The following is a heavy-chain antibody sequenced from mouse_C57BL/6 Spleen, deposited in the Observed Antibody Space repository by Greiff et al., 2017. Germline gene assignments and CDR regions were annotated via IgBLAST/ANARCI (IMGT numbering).Heavy chain of an antibody. D-gene: IGHD2-5*01. Sequence: EVKLQESGPGMVKPSQSLSLTCTVTGYSITSGYDWHWIRHFPGNKLEWMGYISYSGSTNYNPSLKSRISITHDTSKNHFFLKLNSVTTEDTATYYCARAYYSNYEGYFDVWGTGTTVTVSS. CDR1: GYSITSGYD. CDR2: ISYSGST. CDR3: ARAYYSNYEGYFDV. J-gene: IGHJ1*03. V-gene: IGHV3-1*01.